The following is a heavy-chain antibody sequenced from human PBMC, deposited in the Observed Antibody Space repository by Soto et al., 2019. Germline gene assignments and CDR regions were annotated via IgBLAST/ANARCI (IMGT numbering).Heavy chain of an antibody. J-gene: IGHJ4*02. CDR2: ISSDGVNK. V-gene: IGHV3-30*09. Sequence: VQLLESGGGLVQPGGSLRLSCKASGFTFSSYAIHWVRQAPGKGLEWVSVISSDGVNKHSAESVRGRFVISRDNSKNTVHLEMNRLRLEDTAVYFCARRLTTTVSALGYWGQGSLVNVSS. CDR3: ARRLTTTVSALGY. D-gene: IGHD4-17*01. CDR1: GFTFSSYA.